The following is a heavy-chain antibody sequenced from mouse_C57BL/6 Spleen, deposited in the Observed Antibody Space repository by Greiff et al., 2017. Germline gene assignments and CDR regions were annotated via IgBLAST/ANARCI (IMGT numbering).Heavy chain of an antibody. D-gene: IGHD1-1*01. Sequence: EVMLVESEGGLVQPGSSMKLSCTASGFTFSDYYMAWVRQVPEKGLEWVANINYDGSSTYYLDSLKSRFIISRDNAKNSLYLQMSSLNSEDTATYYCARASHYGSLDYWGQGTTLTVAS. CDR1: GFTFSDYY. V-gene: IGHV5-16*01. CDR2: INYDGSST. CDR3: ARASHYGSLDY. J-gene: IGHJ2*01.